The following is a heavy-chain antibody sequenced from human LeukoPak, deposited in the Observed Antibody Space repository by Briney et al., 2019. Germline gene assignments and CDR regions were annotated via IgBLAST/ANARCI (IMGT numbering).Heavy chain of an antibody. V-gene: IGHV3-66*01. J-gene: IGHJ4*02. CDR2: IYSDSST. CDR3: ARVQGSGLFRWY. D-gene: IGHD2-15*01. Sequence: PGGSLRLSCAASGFTFSSKYMCWVRQAPGRGLEWVSVIYSDSSTYYADSVKGRFTISRDISKNTLYLQMNSLRAEDTGLYYCARVQGSGLFRWYWGQGTLVTVSS. CDR1: GFTFSSKY.